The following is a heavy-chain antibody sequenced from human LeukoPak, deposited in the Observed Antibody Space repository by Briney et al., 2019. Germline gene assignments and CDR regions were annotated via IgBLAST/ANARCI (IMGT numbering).Heavy chain of an antibody. V-gene: IGHV7-4-1*02. D-gene: IGHD2-15*01. CDR2: INTNTGNP. CDR3: ARERRYCSGGSCYMDY. J-gene: IGHJ4*02. CDR1: GYTFTSYG. Sequence: EASVKVSCKASGYTFTSYGISWVRQAPGQGLEWMGWINTNTGNPTYAQGFTGRFVFSLDTSVSTAYLQISGLKAEDTAVYYCARERRYCSGGSCYMDYWGQGTLVTVSS.